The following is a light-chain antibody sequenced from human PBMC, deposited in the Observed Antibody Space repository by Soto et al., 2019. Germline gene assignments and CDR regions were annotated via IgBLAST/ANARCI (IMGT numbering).Light chain of an antibody. V-gene: IGKV3-11*01. CDR1: QSVSSY. CDR2: DAS. CDR3: QQRSNWPPVT. J-gene: IGKJ4*01. Sequence: EIVLTQSPATLSLSPGARATLSCRASQSVSSYLAWYQQKPGQAPRLLIYDASHRATSIPARFSGSGSGTDFTLTISSLEPEDFAVYYCQQRSNWPPVTFGGGTKVEIK.